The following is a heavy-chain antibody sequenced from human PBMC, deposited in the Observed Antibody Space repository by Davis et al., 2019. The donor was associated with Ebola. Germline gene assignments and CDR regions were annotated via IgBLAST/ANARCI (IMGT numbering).Heavy chain of an antibody. CDR1: GGSISSSSYY. CDR2: INHSGST. CDR3: ARGAPLPPSHYYYGMDV. Sequence: MPSETLSLTCTVSGGSISSSSYYWNWIRQPPGKGLEWIGEINHSGSTTYNPSLKSRVTISVDTSKNQFSLKLSSVTAADTAVYYCARGAPLPPSHYYYGMDVWGQGTTVTVSS. V-gene: IGHV4-39*07. J-gene: IGHJ6*02.